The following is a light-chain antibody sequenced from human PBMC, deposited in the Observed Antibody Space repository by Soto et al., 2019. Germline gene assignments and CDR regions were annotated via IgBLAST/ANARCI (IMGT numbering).Light chain of an antibody. J-gene: IGLJ3*02. CDR2: DVS. V-gene: IGLV2-11*01. Sequence: QSVLTQPRSVSGSPGQSVTISCTGTSSDVGGYNYVSWYQQHPGKAPKLMIYDVSEWPSGVPDRFSGSKSGNTASLTISGLQAEDEADYYCCSYAGNSLWVFGGGTKVTVL. CDR1: SSDVGGYNY. CDR3: CSYAGNSLWV.